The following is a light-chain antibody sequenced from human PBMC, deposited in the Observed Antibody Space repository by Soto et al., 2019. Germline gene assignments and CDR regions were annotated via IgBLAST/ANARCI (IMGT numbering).Light chain of an antibody. CDR2: AAS. Sequence: DIQMTQSPSSLSASVGDRVTITCRASQDIRNDLGWYQHKPGKAPKLLIYAASRLQSGVPSRFSGSGPSTEFTLTITRLQPEDEATDDGLPHNDYPPTFGRGTKVEI. V-gene: IGKV1-17*01. J-gene: IGKJ1*01. CDR3: LPHNDYPPT. CDR1: QDIRND.